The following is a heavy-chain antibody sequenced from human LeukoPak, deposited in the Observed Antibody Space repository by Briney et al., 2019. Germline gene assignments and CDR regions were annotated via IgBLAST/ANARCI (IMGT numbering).Heavy chain of an antibody. CDR2: INPDGNDK. V-gene: IGHV3-7*01. J-gene: IGHJ4*02. D-gene: IGHD2/OR15-2a*01. CDR3: IPANRGPSPLSDY. Sequence: GGSLRLSCTVSGFTFSSHWMSWVRQAPGKGLEWVANINPDGNDKQYVDSVKGRFTISRDNAKNSLYLQMNSLRAEDTAVYYCIPANRGPSPLSDYWGQGTLATVSS. CDR1: GFTFSSHW.